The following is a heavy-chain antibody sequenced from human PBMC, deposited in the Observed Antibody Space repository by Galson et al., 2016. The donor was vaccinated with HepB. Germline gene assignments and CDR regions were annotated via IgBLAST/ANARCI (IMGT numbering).Heavy chain of an antibody. CDR1: GFSFNDYA. J-gene: IGHJ3*02. V-gene: IGHV3-30-3*02. Sequence: SLRLSCASFGFSFNDYAMHWVRQTPGGGLEWLAVISFDGRHPYYAESVKGRFTISRDNSKDTLFLQMNSLTGEDTATYHCAKENTPRGSLARGFALDIWGQGTMLTVSS. CDR3: AKENTPRGSLARGFALDI. CDR2: ISFDGRHP. D-gene: IGHD1-26*01.